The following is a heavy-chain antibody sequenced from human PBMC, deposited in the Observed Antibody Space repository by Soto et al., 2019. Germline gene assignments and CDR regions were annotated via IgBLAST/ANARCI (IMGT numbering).Heavy chain of an antibody. CDR2: IYCDGNT. V-gene: IGHV3-66*01. J-gene: IGHJ4*02. D-gene: IGHD6-13*01. CDR1: GITVNTNS. Sequence: EVQLVQSGGDLVQPGGSLRLSCAASGITVNTNSMSWVRQAPGQGLEWVSVIYCDGNTYYADSVKGRFTISRDLSKNSLHLQMNSLRGEDTAVYYCARDFGSTWYVFDYWGQGTLVTVSS. CDR3: ARDFGSTWYVFDY.